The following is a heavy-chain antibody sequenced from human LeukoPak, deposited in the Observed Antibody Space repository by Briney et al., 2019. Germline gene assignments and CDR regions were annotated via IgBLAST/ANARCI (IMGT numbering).Heavy chain of an antibody. CDR3: ARDKGGSGSYRVDY. V-gene: IGHV4-39*07. D-gene: IGHD3-10*01. CDR2: INDNGVA. J-gene: IGHJ4*02. Sequence: SETLSLTCSVSGGSIRSSSDYWGWMRQPPGKGLEWIGSINDNGVAYYNPSLKSRVTLSLDKSKNQFSLQLSSVTAADTAVYYCARDKGGSGSYRVDYWGQGTLVTVSS. CDR1: GGSIRSSSDY.